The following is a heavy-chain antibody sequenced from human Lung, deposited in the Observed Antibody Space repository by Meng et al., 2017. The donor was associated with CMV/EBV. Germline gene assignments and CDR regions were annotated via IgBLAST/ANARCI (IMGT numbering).Heavy chain of an antibody. D-gene: IGHD4-23*01. V-gene: IGHV5-51*01. CDR1: GYSFTSYW. CDR2: IYPGDSDT. Sequence: KVSXKGSGYSFTSYWIGWVRQMPGKGLEWMGIIYPGDSDTRYSPSFQGQVTISADKSISTAYLQWSSLKASDTAMYYCARHEVYDGNPLMDVWGQGTTVTVSS. CDR3: ARHEVYDGNPLMDV. J-gene: IGHJ6*02.